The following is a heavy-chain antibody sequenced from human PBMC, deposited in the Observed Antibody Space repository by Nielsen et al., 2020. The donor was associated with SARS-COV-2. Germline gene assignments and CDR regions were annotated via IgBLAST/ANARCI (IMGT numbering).Heavy chain of an antibody. V-gene: IGHV5-51*01. Sequence: GGSLRLSCKGSGYSFTSYWIGWVRQMPGKGLEWMGIIYPGDSDTRYSPSFQGQVTISADKSISTAYLQWSSLKASDTAMYYCARVEGGNSFHLDYWGQGTLVTVSS. CDR1: GYSFTSYW. CDR3: ARVEGGNSFHLDY. D-gene: IGHD4-23*01. J-gene: IGHJ4*02. CDR2: IYPGDSDT.